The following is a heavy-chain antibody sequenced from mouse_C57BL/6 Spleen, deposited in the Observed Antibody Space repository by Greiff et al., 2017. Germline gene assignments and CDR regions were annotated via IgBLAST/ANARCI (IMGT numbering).Heavy chain of an antibody. CDR1: GYTFTDYY. V-gene: IGHV1-26*01. J-gene: IGHJ4*01. CDR3: VKRYYAMDY. Sequence: VQLQPSGPELVKPGASVKISCKASGYTFTDYYINWVKQSHGTSLEWIGDVYPNNGGTSYNQKFKGKATLTVDKSSRTAYMELRSLTAVDSAVYSCVKRYYAMDYWGQGTSVTVSS. CDR2: VYPNNGGT.